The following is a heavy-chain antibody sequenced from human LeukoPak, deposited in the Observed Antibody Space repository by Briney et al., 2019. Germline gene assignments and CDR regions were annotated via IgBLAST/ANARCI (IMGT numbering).Heavy chain of an antibody. J-gene: IGHJ6*02. CDR1: GGSISSYY. D-gene: IGHD2-15*01. CDR2: IYYSGST. Sequence: SETLSLTCTVSGGSISSYYWSWIRQPPGKGLEWIGYIYYSGSTNYNPSLKSRVTISVDTSKNQFSLKLSSVTAADTAVYYCARHVYCSGGSCYPLGYYYYGMDVWGQGTTVTVSS. V-gene: IGHV4-59*01. CDR3: ARHVYCSGGSCYPLGYYYYGMDV.